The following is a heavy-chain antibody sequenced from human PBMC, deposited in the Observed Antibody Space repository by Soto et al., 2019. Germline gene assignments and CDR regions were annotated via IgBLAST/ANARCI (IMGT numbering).Heavy chain of an antibody. D-gene: IGHD3-9*01. V-gene: IGHV1-2*02. Sequence: SVKVSCKASGYTFTGYYMHWVRQAPGQGLEWMGWINPNSGGTNYAQKFQGRVTMTRDTSISTAYMELSRLRSDDTAVYYCARASLRSLRYLDWLPNNYFDYWGQGTLVTVSS. CDR1: GYTFTGYY. J-gene: IGHJ4*02. CDR3: ARASLRSLRYLDWLPNNYFDY. CDR2: INPNSGGT.